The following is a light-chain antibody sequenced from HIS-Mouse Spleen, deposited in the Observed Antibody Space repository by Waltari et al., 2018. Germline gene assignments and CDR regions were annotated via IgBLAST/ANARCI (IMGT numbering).Light chain of an antibody. Sequence: SYELTQPPSVSVSPGQTASITCSGDKWGDKYACWYQQKPAQSPVLVIYQDSKRPSGIPERFAGYTSGNTATLTISGTQAMDEADYYCQAWDSSTVVFGGGTKLTVL. V-gene: IGLV3-1*01. CDR2: QDS. CDR3: QAWDSSTVV. CDR1: KWGDKY. J-gene: IGLJ2*01.